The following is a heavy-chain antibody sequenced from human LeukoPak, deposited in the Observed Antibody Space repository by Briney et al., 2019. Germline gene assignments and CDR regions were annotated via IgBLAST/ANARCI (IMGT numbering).Heavy chain of an antibody. V-gene: IGHV4-59*01. CDR1: SVSISSYY. D-gene: IGHD5-24*01. CDR3: ARAGEVRDGYKGTFDS. J-gene: IGHJ4*02. Sequence: PSETLSLTCTVSSVSISSYYWSWIRQPPGKGLEWIGYIYNTGSTVYNPSLRSRVTISEDTSKNQFSLQLNSVTAADTAVYYCARAGEVRDGYKGTFDSWGQGTLVTVSS. CDR2: IYNTGST.